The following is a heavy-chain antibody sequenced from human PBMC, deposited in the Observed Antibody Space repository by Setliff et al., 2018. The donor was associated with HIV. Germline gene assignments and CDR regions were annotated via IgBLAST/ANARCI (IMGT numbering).Heavy chain of an antibody. Sequence: SETLSLTCAVSGFSINRGYSWNWIRQSPGKGLEWIGALYNSGSTYYNPSLKSRVTISVDTSKNHFSLKLTSVTAADTAVYYCARGLIAATGTWFDPWCQGTLVTVSS. V-gene: IGHV4-38-2*01. CDR3: ARGLIAATGTWFDP. CDR2: LYNSGST. D-gene: IGHD6-13*01. CDR1: GFSINRGYS. J-gene: IGHJ5*02.